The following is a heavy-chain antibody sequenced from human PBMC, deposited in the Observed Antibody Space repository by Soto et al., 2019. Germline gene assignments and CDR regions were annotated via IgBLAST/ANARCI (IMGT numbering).Heavy chain of an antibody. V-gene: IGHV3-11*06. CDR3: ARSGDNYNLLDY. J-gene: IGHJ4*02. Sequence: GGSLRLSCAASGFTLSDYYMSWIRQAPGKGLEWLSYSSDSGTFTRYADSVKGRFFISRDNAKNSLYLQINSLRGKDTAIYYCARSGDNYNLLDYWGQGTPVTVSS. CDR2: SSDSGTFT. D-gene: IGHD1-1*01. CDR1: GFTLSDYY.